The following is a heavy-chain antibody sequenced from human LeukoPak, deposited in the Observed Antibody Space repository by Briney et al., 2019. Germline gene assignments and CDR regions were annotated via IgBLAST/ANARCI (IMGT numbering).Heavy chain of an antibody. CDR3: AKDSAKKYDDY. J-gene: IGHJ4*02. V-gene: IGHV3-23*01. Sequence: GGSLRLSCAASGFTFSSYAMSWVRQAPGKGLEWVSYISSSGSTIYYADSVKGRFTISRENSKNTLYLQMNSLRAEDTAVYYCAKDSAKKYDDYWGQGTLVTVSS. D-gene: IGHD2/OR15-2a*01. CDR1: GFTFSSYA. CDR2: ISSSGSTI.